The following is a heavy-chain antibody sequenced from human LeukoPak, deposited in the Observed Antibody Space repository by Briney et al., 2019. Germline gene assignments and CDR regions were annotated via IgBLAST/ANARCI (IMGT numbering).Heavy chain of an antibody. Sequence: PGGSLRLSCAASGFTLRSYNMHWVRQAPGKGLEWVSYISTSSYYIYCADSVKGRFTISRDDAKNSLFLQMNSLRAEDTAIYYCARGASGSSTGLIDSWGQGTLVTVSS. D-gene: IGHD1-26*01. CDR3: ARGASGSSTGLIDS. J-gene: IGHJ4*02. V-gene: IGHV3-21*01. CDR1: GFTLRSYN. CDR2: ISTSSYYI.